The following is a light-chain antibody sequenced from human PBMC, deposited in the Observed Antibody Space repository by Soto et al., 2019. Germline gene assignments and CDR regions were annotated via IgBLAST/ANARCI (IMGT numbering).Light chain of an antibody. CDR3: QQYGTSPQT. V-gene: IGKV3-20*01. CDR2: GAS. CDR1: QSVSSSY. J-gene: IGKJ1*01. Sequence: EVVLTQSPGTLSLSPGERATLSCRASQSVSSSYLAWYQHKPGQDNRILMYGASTRATGIPERFSGGGSGTDFSLTISRLEPEDFAVYYCQQYGTSPQTFGQGTKVDIK.